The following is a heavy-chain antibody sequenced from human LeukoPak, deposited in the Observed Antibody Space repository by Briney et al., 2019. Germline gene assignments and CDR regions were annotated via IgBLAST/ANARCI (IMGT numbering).Heavy chain of an antibody. J-gene: IGHJ6*02. CDR1: GFTFDDYA. CDR2: ISWNSDII. CDR3: AKDIRSIVVPPDAMDV. V-gene: IGHV3-9*01. Sequence: GGSPRLSCAASGFTFDDYAMHWVRQAPGKGLEWVSGISWNSDIIGYADSVKGRFTISRDSAKNSLYLQMNSLRPEDTAFYYCAKDIRSIVVPPDAMDVWGQGTTVTVSS. D-gene: IGHD2-2*01.